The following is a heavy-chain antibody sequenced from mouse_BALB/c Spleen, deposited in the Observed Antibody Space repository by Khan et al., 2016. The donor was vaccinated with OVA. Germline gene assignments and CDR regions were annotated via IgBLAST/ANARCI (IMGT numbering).Heavy chain of an antibody. J-gene: IGHJ3*01. CDR3: ASSPYGNFAY. CDR1: GFTFSTYA. D-gene: IGHD2-1*01. Sequence: DVKLVESGGGLVKPGGSLKLSCAASGFTFSTYAMSWVRQTPEKRLEWVATISSDGDYTYFPDNVTGRFTISRYNAKTTLCLQMPSLRSEDTPMYYCASSPYGNFAYWGQGTLVTVSA. V-gene: IGHV5-9-3*01. CDR2: ISSDGDYT.